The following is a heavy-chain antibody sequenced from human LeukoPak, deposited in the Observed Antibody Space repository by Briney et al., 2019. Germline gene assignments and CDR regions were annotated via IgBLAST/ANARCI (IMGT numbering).Heavy chain of an antibody. CDR1: GYTFTSYG. D-gene: IGHD1-26*01. Sequence: GASVKVSSKASGYTFTSYGISWVRQAPGQGLEWMGWISAYNGNTNYAQKLQGRVTMTTDTSTSTAYMELRSLRSDDTAVYYCARDRKVGPSLDYYYYYGMDVWGQGTTVTVSS. CDR2: ISAYNGNT. J-gene: IGHJ6*02. V-gene: IGHV1-18*01. CDR3: ARDRKVGPSLDYYYYYGMDV.